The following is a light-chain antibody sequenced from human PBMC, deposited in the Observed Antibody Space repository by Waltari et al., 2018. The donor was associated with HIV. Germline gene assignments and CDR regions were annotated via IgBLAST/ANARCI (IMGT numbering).Light chain of an antibody. Sequence: QSALTQPASVSGSPGQSITLSCTGTSSHLGRYNFVSWYQQHPGNAPKLIMYEGDKRPSGVSYRFSGSKSGSTASLTISGLQAEDEADYYCCSYAGSSTYVVFGGGTQLTVL. J-gene: IGLJ2*01. V-gene: IGLV2-23*01. CDR2: EGD. CDR1: SSHLGRYNF. CDR3: CSYAGSSTYVV.